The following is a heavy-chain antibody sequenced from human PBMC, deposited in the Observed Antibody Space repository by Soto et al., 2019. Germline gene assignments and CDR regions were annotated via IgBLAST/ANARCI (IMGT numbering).Heavy chain of an antibody. D-gene: IGHD4-4*01. CDR2: IIPIFGTA. J-gene: IGHJ6*02. V-gene: IGHV1-69*13. CDR3: ARAPFKYSNQYYYYGMDV. CDR1: GGTFSSCA. Sequence: ASVKVSCKASGGTFSSCAISWVRQAPGQGLEWMGGIIPIFGTANYAQKFQGRVTITADESTSTAYMELSSLRSEDTAVYYCARAPFKYSNQYYYYGMDVWGQGTTVTVSS.